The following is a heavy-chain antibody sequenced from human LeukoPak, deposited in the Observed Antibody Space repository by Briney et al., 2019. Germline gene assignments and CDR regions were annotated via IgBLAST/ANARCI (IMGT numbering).Heavy chain of an antibody. D-gene: IGHD1-26*01. J-gene: IGHJ6*02. CDR3: AKVGEGGSYYYYYGMDV. CDR2: ISYDGSNK. Sequence: GGSLRLSCAASGFTFSSYAIHWVRQAPGKGLEWVAVISYDGSNKYYADSVKGRFTISRDNSKNTLYLQMNSLRAEDTAVYYCAKVGEGGSYYYYYGMDVWGQGTTVTVSS. V-gene: IGHV3-30*04. CDR1: GFTFSSYA.